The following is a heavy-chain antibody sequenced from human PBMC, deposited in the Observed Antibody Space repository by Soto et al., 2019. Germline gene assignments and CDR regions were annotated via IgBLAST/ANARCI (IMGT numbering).Heavy chain of an antibody. CDR3: ARAHYDILTGYPTHAFDI. V-gene: IGHV4-30-4*01. CDR2: IYYTGRT. D-gene: IGHD3-9*01. Sequence: AWETLSLTCTVSGVSVSSGDYYWGWILQPPGKGLEWIGYIYYTGRTYYNPSLKSRVIISVDTSKNQFSLKLSSVTAAEKAVYYCARAHYDILTGYPTHAFDIWGQGTMVTVSS. J-gene: IGHJ3*02. CDR1: GVSVSSGDYY.